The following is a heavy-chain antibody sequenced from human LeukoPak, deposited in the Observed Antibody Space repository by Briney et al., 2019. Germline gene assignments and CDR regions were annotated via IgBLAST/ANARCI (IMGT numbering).Heavy chain of an antibody. Sequence: GGSLRLSCAASGFTFSSYAMSWVRQAPGKGLEWVSAISGSGGSTYYADSVKSRFTISRDNSKNTLYLQMNSLRAEDTAVYHCAKDSGIAVAGRVYWGQGTLVTVSS. V-gene: IGHV3-23*01. CDR3: AKDSGIAVAGRVY. CDR1: GFTFSSYA. D-gene: IGHD6-19*01. CDR2: ISGSGGST. J-gene: IGHJ4*02.